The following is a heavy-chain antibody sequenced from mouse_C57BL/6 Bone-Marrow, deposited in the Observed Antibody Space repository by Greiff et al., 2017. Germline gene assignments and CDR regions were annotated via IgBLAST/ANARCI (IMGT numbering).Heavy chain of an antibody. V-gene: IGHV1-50*01. CDR1: GYTFTSYW. D-gene: IGHD1-1*01. CDR3: ARHYYGSSPGY. CDR2: IAPSDSYT. Sequence: QVQLQQPGAELVKPGASVKLSCKASGYTFTSYWMQWVKQRPGQGLEWIGEIAPSDSYTNYNQKFKGKATLTVDTSSSTAYMQLSSLTSEDSAVYYCARHYYGSSPGYWGQGTTLTVSS. J-gene: IGHJ2*01.